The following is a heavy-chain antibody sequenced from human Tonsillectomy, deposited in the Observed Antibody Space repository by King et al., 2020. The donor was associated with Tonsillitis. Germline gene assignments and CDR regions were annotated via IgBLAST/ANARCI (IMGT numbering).Heavy chain of an antibody. Sequence: QLQESGPGLVKPSETLSLMCTVSGGSISISYYWGWIRQPPGKGLGWIGTIHYSGSTYYNPSLKSRVTISVDTSKSQFSLKLRTVTAADTAVDYCGGLQGDIGVVPAAPDYWGQGTLVTVSS. J-gene: IGHJ4*02. CDR1: GGSISISYY. CDR2: IHYSGST. CDR3: GGLQGDIGVVPAAPDY. D-gene: IGHD2-2*01. V-gene: IGHV4-39*01.